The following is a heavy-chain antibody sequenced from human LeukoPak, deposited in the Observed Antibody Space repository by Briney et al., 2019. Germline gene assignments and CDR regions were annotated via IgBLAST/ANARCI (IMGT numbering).Heavy chain of an antibody. V-gene: IGHV3-30*02. CDR2: IRYDGSNK. CDR1: GFTFSSYA. D-gene: IGHD6-19*01. Sequence: GGSLRLSCAASGFTFSSYAMHWVRQAPGKGLEWVAFIRYDGSNKYYADSVKGRFTISRDNSRNTLYLQMNSLRAEDTAVYYCAKDLRSSGHYYFDYWGQGTLVTVSS. J-gene: IGHJ4*02. CDR3: AKDLRSSGHYYFDY.